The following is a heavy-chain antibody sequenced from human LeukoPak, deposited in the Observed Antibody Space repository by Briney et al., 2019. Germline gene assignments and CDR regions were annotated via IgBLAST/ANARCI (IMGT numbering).Heavy chain of an antibody. J-gene: IGHJ4*02. V-gene: IGHV3-23*01. CDR2: ITDDEDT. Sequence: GGSLSLSCVASGFPFRSYTMTWGRQTPGKGLESVSVITDDEDTYYADSVKGRFTISRDNSQNTVFLQMNSLRVEDTAVYYCAKVDYWSPENYSDSWREGPLVTVSS. CDR1: GFPFRSYT. D-gene: IGHD1-1*01. CDR3: AKVDYWSPENYSDS.